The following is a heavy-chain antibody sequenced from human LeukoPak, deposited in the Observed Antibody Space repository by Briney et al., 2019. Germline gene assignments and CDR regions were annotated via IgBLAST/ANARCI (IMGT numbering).Heavy chain of an antibody. CDR2: IYSGGTT. J-gene: IGHJ4*02. V-gene: IGHV3-66*01. Sequence: GGSLRLSCAVSGFTVATNYMSWVRQAPGKGLEWVSVIYSGGTTNYADSVRARFTISRDSSANTLYLQMDNLRVEDTAVYYCVRDHFYDCSGSYHHWGQGTLVTVSS. CDR1: GFTVATNY. D-gene: IGHD3-9*01. CDR3: VRDHFYDCSGSYHH.